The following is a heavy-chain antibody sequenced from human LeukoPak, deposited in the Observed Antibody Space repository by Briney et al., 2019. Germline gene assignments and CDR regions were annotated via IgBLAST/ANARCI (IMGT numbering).Heavy chain of an antibody. V-gene: IGHV4-59*01. J-gene: IGHJ4*02. Sequence: PSETLSLTCTVSGGSISSYYWSWIRQPPGKGLEWIGYIYYSGSTNYNPSLKSRVTISVDTSKNQFSLKLSSVTAADTAVYYCARVGYSGYDYSYWGQGTLVTVSS. CDR3: ARVGYSGYDYSY. CDR1: GGSISSYY. D-gene: IGHD5-12*01. CDR2: IYYSGST.